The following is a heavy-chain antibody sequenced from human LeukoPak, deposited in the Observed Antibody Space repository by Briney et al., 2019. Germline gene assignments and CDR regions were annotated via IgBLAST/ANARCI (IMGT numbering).Heavy chain of an antibody. V-gene: IGHV5-10-1*01. Sequence: PGEALKISCKCSGYSFTSYWISWVRPMPGEGLEWMGRIDPSDSYTNYSPSFQSHVNISADKSISTAYLQWSSLKASDTAMYYCARAGSGKKDNNWFDPWGQGTLVTVSS. J-gene: IGHJ5*02. D-gene: IGHD3-10*01. CDR3: ARAGSGKKDNNWFDP. CDR1: GYSFTSYW. CDR2: IDPSDSYT.